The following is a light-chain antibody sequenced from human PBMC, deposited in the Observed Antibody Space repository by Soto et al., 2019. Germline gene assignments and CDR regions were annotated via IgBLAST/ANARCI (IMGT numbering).Light chain of an antibody. J-gene: IGKJ2*01. Sequence: DIPLTQSPSFLSASVGDRVTITCRASQGISNYLAWYQQKPGKVPQLLVYAASTLQSGVPSRFSGSGSGTEFTLTISSLQPGDFATYYCQELKSYLYTFGQGTKLEIK. V-gene: IGKV1-9*01. CDR3: QELKSYLYT. CDR1: QGISNY. CDR2: AAS.